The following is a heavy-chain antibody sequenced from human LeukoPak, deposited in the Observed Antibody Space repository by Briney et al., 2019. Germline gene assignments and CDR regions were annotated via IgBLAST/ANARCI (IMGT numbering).Heavy chain of an antibody. CDR1: GFPFSTYG. CDR2: THADAIHGNNK. D-gene: IGHD3-22*01. V-gene: IGHV3-30*02. CDR3: VAGGGYYYDH. Sequence: GGSLRLSCAASGFPFSTYGLHWVRKAPGKGLEWVAVTHADAIHGNNKYYADSVKGRFTISRDNSKNTFYLQMDSLRAEDTAVYFCVAGGGYYYDHWGQGTLVIVSS. J-gene: IGHJ4*02.